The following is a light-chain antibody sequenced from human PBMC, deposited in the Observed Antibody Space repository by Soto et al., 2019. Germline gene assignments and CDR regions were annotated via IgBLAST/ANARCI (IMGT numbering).Light chain of an antibody. Sequence: QSALTQPASVSGSPGQPITISCTGTSSDVGGYKYVSWYQQHPGKAPKLMIFEVSNRPSGVSHRFSGSKSGNTASLTISGLQTEDEADYYCTSFTSSSTYVFGSGTKLTVL. CDR3: TSFTSSSTYV. CDR1: SSDVGGYKY. CDR2: EVS. V-gene: IGLV2-14*01. J-gene: IGLJ1*01.